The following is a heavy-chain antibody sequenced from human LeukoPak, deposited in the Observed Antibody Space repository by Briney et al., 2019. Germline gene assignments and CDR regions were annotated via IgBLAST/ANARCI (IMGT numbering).Heavy chain of an antibody. Sequence: PGGSLRLSCAASGFTFSDSWMTWVRQAPGKGLEWVSSISSSSSYIYYADSVKGRFTISRDNAKNSLYLQMNSLRAEDTAVYYCARGYDYSNPFHMDVWGKGTTVTVSS. V-gene: IGHV3-21*01. CDR1: GFTFSDSW. D-gene: IGHD4-11*01. J-gene: IGHJ6*03. CDR2: ISSSSSYI. CDR3: ARGYDYSNPFHMDV.